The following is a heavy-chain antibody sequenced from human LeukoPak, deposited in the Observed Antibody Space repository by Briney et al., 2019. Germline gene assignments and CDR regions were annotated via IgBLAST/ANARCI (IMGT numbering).Heavy chain of an antibody. J-gene: IGHJ5*02. D-gene: IGHD3-10*01. CDR3: ARGRGITMVRGVMKALWFDP. CDR1: GGSFSGYY. CDR2: INHSGST. Sequence: SETLSLTCAVYGGSFSGYYWSWIRQPPGKGLEWIGEINHSGSTNYNPSLKSRVTISVDTSKNQFSLKLSSVTAADTAVYYCARGRGITMVRGVMKALWFDPWGQGTLVTVSS. V-gene: IGHV4-34*01.